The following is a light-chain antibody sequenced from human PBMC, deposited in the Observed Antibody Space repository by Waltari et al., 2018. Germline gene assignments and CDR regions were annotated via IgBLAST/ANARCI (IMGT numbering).Light chain of an antibody. Sequence: DIQMTQSPSSLSASVGDRVTITCRASQSISSYLNWYQQKPGKAPKLLIYAATFLQSGVPSRFSGSGSGTDFTLTIRSLQPEDFVFYFCQQSYSAPPSFGGGTKVDVK. CDR1: QSISSY. J-gene: IGKJ4*01. CDR2: AAT. V-gene: IGKV1-39*01. CDR3: QQSYSAPPS.